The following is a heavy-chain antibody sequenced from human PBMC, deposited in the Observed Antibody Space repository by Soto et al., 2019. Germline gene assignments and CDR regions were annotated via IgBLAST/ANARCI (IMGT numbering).Heavy chain of an antibody. CDR1: GFTVSSNY. J-gene: IGHJ4*02. V-gene: IGHV3-53*01. Sequence: GGSLRLSCAASGFTVSSNYMSWVRQAPGKGLEWVSVIYSGGSTYYADSVKGRFTISRDNSKNTLYLQMNSLRAEDTAVYYCARHSGWYVGFEYLGQGTLVTASS. D-gene: IGHD6-19*01. CDR3: ARHSGWYVGFEY. CDR2: IYSGGST.